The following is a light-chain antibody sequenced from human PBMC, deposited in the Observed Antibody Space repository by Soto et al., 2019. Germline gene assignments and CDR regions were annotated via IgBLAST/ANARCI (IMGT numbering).Light chain of an antibody. V-gene: IGKV3-15*01. CDR2: GAS. CDR1: QSIRSN. J-gene: IGKJ5*01. Sequence: IVMTQSTTTLSVSPGERATLSFRASQSIRSNLAWYHQKPGQAPRLLIYGASTRATGIPGRFSGSGSGTEFTLTISSLQSEDFAVYYCQQYNDWLSITFGQGTRLEIK. CDR3: QQYNDWLSIT.